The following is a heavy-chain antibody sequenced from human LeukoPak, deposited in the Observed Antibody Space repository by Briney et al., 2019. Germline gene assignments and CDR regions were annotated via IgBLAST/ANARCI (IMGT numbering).Heavy chain of an antibody. Sequence: PGGSLRLSCAASGFTFSRYWMSWVRQAPGKGLEWVANIKEDGSEKYYVDSVKGRLTISRDNAKNSLSPQIKSLRAEDTAVYYCARQKAVVVVAATPDEDYGDYVDYYYYMDVWGKGTTVTVSS. J-gene: IGHJ6*03. D-gene: IGHD2-15*01. CDR1: GFTFSRYW. CDR3: ARQKAVVVVAATPDEDYGDYVDYYYYMDV. V-gene: IGHV3-7*01. CDR2: IKEDGSEK.